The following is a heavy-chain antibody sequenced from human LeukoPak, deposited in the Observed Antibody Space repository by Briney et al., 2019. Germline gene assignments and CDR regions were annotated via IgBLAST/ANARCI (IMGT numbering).Heavy chain of an antibody. CDR1: GFTFSSYS. D-gene: IGHD2-15*01. Sequence: GGSLRVSCAASGFTFSSYSMNWVRQAPGKGLEWVSSISSSSSYIYYADSVKGRFTISRDNAKNSLYLQMNSLRAEDTAVYYCARDCSGGSCYYSMAFDYWGQGTLVTVSS. CDR3: ARDCSGGSCYYSMAFDY. V-gene: IGHV3-21*01. J-gene: IGHJ4*02. CDR2: ISSSSSYI.